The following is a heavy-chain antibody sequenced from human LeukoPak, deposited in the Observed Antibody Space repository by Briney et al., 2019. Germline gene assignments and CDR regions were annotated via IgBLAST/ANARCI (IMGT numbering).Heavy chain of an antibody. J-gene: IGHJ4*02. CDR2: IYWDDDK. D-gene: IGHD3-22*01. CDR3: ARRKNYYDSSVFDN. V-gene: IGHV2-5*02. CDR1: GFSLNTRGVG. Sequence: SGPTLVNPTQTLTLTCTFSGFSLNTRGVGVGWIRQPPGRALEWLALIYWDDDKRYSPSLKSRLTITKDTSKNQVVLTMTNMDPVDTATYFCARRKNYYDSSVFDNWGQGTLVTVSS.